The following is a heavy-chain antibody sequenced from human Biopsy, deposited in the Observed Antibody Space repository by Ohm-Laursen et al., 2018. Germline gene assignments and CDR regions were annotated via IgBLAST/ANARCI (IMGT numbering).Heavy chain of an antibody. CDR2: IHHSGST. CDR3: ARMDCSGGSCHYYSYGMDV. D-gene: IGHD2-15*01. Sequence: GTLSLTCTVSGVSITAYYWSWIRQPPGKGLECIGNIHHSGSTNYNPSLKSRLTISVDTSKNQFSLKLSSVNAADTAVYYCARMDCSGGSCHYYSYGMDVWGQGTTVTVSS. CDR1: GVSITAYY. V-gene: IGHV4-4*09. J-gene: IGHJ6*02.